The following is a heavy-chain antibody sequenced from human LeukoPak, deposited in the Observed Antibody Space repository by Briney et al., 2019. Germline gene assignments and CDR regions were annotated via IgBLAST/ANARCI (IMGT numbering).Heavy chain of an antibody. D-gene: IGHD3-10*01. CDR1: GFTFRSYA. J-gene: IGHJ4*02. CDR3: VRDINRWEIPRGGGFDS. Sequence: GGSLRLSCVASGFTFRSYAMNWVRQAPGKGLEWVSYITSTGSTEYYADSVKGRFTISRDNAKNSLYLQMNSLRAEDTAVYYCVRDINRWEIPRGGGFDSWGRGALVTVSS. V-gene: IGHV3-48*01. CDR2: ITSTGSTE.